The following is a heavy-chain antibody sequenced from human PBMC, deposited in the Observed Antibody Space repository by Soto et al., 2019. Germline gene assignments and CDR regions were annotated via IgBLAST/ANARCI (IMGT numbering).Heavy chain of an antibody. CDR2: IIPMFGTP. CDR3: ATPEMVYSVGYSGMDV. J-gene: IGHJ6*02. D-gene: IGHD2-8*01. CDR1: GGTFSRYC. Sequence: QVHLVQSGAEVKKPGSSVKVSCRASGGTFSRYCLTWVRQAPGQGLEWMGGIIPMFGTPNYAQKFQGRVTITADESTNTAYMEVSSLRSEDTAIYYCATPEMVYSVGYSGMDVWGQGTTVTVSS. V-gene: IGHV1-69*01.